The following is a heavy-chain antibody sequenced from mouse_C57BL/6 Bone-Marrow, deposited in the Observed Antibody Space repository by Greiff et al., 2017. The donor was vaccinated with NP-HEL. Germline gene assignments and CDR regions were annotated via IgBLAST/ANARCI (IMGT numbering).Heavy chain of an antibody. V-gene: IGHV1-50*01. D-gene: IGHD1-1*01. J-gene: IGHJ1*03. CDR3: ARSYYGSSFYWYFDV. CDR2: IDPSDSYT. CDR1: GYTFTSYW. Sequence: QVQLQQPGAELVKPGASVKLSCKASGYTFTSYWMQWVKQRPGQGLEWIGEIDPSDSYTNYNQKFKGKAPLTVDTSSSTAYMQRSSLTSEDSAVYYCARSYYGSSFYWYFDVWGTGTTVTVSS.